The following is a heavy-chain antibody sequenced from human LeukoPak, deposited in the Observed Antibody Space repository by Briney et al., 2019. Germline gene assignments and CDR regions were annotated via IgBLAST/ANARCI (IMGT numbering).Heavy chain of an antibody. CDR2: ISWNSGSI. Sequence: GGSLRLSCAASGFTFSSYWMHWVRQAPGKGLEWVSGISWNSGSIGYADSVKGRFTISRDNAKNSLYLQMNSLRAEDTALYYCAKDLSVTMVRGAAFDYWGQGTLVTVSS. CDR3: AKDLSVTMVRGAAFDY. D-gene: IGHD3-10*01. V-gene: IGHV3-9*01. J-gene: IGHJ4*02. CDR1: GFTFSSYW.